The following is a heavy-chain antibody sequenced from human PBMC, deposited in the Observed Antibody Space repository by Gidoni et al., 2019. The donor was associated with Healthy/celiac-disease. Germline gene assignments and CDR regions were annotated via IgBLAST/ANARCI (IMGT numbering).Heavy chain of an antibody. CDR2: ISWNSGSI. CDR3: AKDSVEQLLTGNFDI. J-gene: IGHJ3*02. Sequence: EVQLVESGGGLVQPGRSLRLSCAASGFTFDDYALHWVRQAPGKGLEWVSGISWNSGSIGYADSVKGRFTISRDNAKNSLYLQMNILRAEDTALYYCAKDSVEQLLTGNFDIWGQGTMVTVSS. CDR1: GFTFDDYA. V-gene: IGHV3-9*01. D-gene: IGHD6-6*01.